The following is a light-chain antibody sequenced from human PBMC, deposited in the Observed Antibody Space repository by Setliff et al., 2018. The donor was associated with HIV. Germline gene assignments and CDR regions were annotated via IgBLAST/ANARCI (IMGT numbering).Light chain of an antibody. CDR1: SSDVGDSNF. CDR2: DVS. Sequence: QSVLTQPASVSGSPGQSITISCTGTSSDVGDSNFVSWYQQLPGKVPKLMIYDVSNRPSGVSNRFSGSKSVNTASLTISGLQAEDEGDYYCSSYTSSGTVVFGGGTQLTVL. V-gene: IGLV2-14*03. CDR3: SSYTSSGTVV. J-gene: IGLJ2*01.